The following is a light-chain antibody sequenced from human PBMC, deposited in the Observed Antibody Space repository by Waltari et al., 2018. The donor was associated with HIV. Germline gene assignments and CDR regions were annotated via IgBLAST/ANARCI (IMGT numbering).Light chain of an antibody. CDR1: QSISTH. V-gene: IGKV1-39*01. CDR2: ITS. CDR3: QQSYTSLIT. Sequence: DIQMTQSPSSLSASVGDRVTITCRASQSISTHLNWYQQKSGKAPKLLIYITSNLQSGVPARFTGGGSGTIFTLTISSVQPEDFATYYCQQSYTSLITFGHGTRLEIK. J-gene: IGKJ5*01.